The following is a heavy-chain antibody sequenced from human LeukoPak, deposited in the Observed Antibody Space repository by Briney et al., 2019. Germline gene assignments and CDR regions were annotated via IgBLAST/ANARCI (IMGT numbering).Heavy chain of an antibody. D-gene: IGHD3-3*01. Sequence: GGSLRLSCAASGFTVSSNYMSWVRQAPGKGLEWVSVIYSGGSTYYADSVKGRFTISRDNSKNTLYLQMNSLRAEDTAVYYCAKDREVLRFLEWLSYYFDYWGQGTLVTVSS. CDR2: IYSGGST. CDR3: AKDREVLRFLEWLSYYFDY. J-gene: IGHJ4*02. CDR1: GFTVSSNY. V-gene: IGHV3-53*01.